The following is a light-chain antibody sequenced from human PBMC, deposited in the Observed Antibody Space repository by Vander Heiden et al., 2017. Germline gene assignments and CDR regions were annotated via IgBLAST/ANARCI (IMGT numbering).Light chain of an antibody. CDR2: AAS. CDR1: QSISSY. V-gene: IGKV1-39*01. CDR3: RQSYSTPLT. J-gene: IGKJ4*01. Sequence: DIQMPPSPSSLSASVGDRVTITCRASQSISSYLNWYQQKPGEAPKLLIYAASSWQSGVPSRFSGSGSWTDYTLTISSRQPEDFATYYCRQSYSTPLTFGGGTKVEIK.